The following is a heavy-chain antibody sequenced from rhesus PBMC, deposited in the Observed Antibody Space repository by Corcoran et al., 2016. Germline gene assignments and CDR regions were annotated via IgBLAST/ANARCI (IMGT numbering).Heavy chain of an antibody. D-gene: IGHD5-42*01. CDR2: IYGNSAST. J-gene: IGHJ4*01. CDR1: GGSISGYYY. Sequence: QVQLQQWGEGLVKPSETLSLTCAVYGGSISGYYYWSWIRQPPGKGLEWIGYIYGNSASTNYNPSLKNRVTISKDTSKTQFSLKLSSVTAADTAVYYCARDGDTVGTAYFDYWGQGVLVTVSS. V-gene: IGHV4-73*01. CDR3: ARDGDTVGTAYFDY.